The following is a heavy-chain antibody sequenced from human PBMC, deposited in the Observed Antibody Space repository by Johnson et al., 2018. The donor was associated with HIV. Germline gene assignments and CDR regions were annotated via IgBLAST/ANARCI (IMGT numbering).Heavy chain of an antibody. V-gene: IGHV3-23*04. D-gene: IGHD3-3*01. CDR1: GFTFSSYA. J-gene: IGHJ3*02. CDR3: AKVGGYNFWSGDAFDI. CDR2: ISCSGGST. Sequence: VQLVESGGGLVQPGGSLRLSCAASGFTFSSYAMSWVRQAPGKGLEWVSAISCSGGSTYYADSVKGRFTISRDKSKNTLYLQMNSLRAEDTAVYYCAKVGGYNFWSGDAFDIWGQGTMVTVSS.